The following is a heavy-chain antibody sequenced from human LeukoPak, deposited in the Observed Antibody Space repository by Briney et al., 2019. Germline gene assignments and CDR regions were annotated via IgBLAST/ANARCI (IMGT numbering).Heavy chain of an antibody. V-gene: IGHV4-30-2*01. CDR1: ADSISSGAYY. CDR3: AREGEYGDSYY. CDR2: IYRGRT. D-gene: IGHD4-17*01. J-gene: IGHJ4*02. Sequence: PSQTLSLTCAVSADSISSGAYYWNWIRQAPGKGPEWIGNIYRGRTRFNPSLTSRVTISLDMSKNQVSLNLTSVTAADTAIYYCAREGEYGDSYYWGQGTQVIVSA.